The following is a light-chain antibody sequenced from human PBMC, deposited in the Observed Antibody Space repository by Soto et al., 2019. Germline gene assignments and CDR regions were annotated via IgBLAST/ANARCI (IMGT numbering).Light chain of an antibody. J-gene: IGLJ1*01. V-gene: IGLV2-14*01. CDR1: SSDVGGYNY. CDR3: SSYTSSSTPLYV. Sequence: QSVLTQPTPVSGSPGQSITISCTGTSSDVGGYNYVSWYQQHPGKAPKLMIYDVSNRPSGVSNRFSGSKSGNTASLTISGLQAEDEADYYCSSYTSSSTPLYVFGTGT. CDR2: DVS.